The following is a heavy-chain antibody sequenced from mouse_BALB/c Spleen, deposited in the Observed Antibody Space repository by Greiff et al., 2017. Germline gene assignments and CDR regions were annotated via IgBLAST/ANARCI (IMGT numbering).Heavy chain of an antibody. V-gene: IGHV1-80*01. D-gene: IGHD2-1*01. CDR1: GYAFSSYW. CDR2: IYPGDGDT. J-gene: IGHJ2*01. CDR3: ARGGKRGFDY. Sequence: VQVVESGAELVRPGSSVKISCKASGYAFSSYWMNWVKQRPGQGLEWIGQIYPGDGDTNYNGKFKGKATLTADKSSSTAYMQLSSLTSEDSAVYFCARGGKRGFDYWGQGTTLTVSS.